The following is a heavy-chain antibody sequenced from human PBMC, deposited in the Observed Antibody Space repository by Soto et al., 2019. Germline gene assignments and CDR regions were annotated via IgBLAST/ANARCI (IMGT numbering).Heavy chain of an antibody. V-gene: IGHV3-15*07. J-gene: IGHJ6*02. D-gene: IGHD2-15*01. CDR1: GFTFSNAW. Sequence: GGSLRLSCAASGFTFSNAWMNWVRQAPGKGLEWVGRIKSKTDGGTTDYAAPVKGRFTISRDDSKNTLYLQMNSLKTEDTAVYYCTTASDSRPRYYYYGMDVWGQGTTVTVSS. CDR3: TTASDSRPRYYYYGMDV. CDR2: IKSKTDGGTT.